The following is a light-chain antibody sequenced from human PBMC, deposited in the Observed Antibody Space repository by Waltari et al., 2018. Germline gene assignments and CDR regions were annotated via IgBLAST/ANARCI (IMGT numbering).Light chain of an antibody. CDR3: QQYNNFSPWP. J-gene: IGKJ1*01. Sequence: IQVTQSPSTLSASVGHRVTVTCRVNPSISTSLAWYPQKPGKAPKPLIYRASNLEDGVPSRFSGSGSGTEFTLTISSLQPDDFATYYCQQYNNFSPWPFGQGTKVDIK. CDR1: PSISTS. V-gene: IGKV1-5*03. CDR2: RAS.